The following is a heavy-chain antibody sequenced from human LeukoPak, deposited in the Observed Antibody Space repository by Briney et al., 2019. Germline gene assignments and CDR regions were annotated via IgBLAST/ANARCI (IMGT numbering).Heavy chain of an antibody. V-gene: IGHV4-59*01. CDR1: GGSITSYY. J-gene: IGHJ4*02. D-gene: IGHD5-24*01. Sequence: SETLSLTCTVSGGSITSYYWSWIRQPPGKGLECIGYTYCSGSTYYNPSLKSRVTISVDTSKNQFSLRLSSVTAADTAVYYCARVRRDGYNSPDYWGQGTLVPVSS. CDR3: ARVRRDGYNSPDY. CDR2: TYCSGST.